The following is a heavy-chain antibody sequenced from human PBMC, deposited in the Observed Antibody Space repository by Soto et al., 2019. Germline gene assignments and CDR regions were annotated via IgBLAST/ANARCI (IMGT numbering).Heavy chain of an antibody. Sequence: GESLKISCQGSGYSFTSYWISWVRQMPGKGLEWMGRIDPSDSYTNYSPSFQGHVTISADKSISTAYLQWSSLKASDTAMYYCARGEYSSSIYYYYGMDVWGQGTTVTVSS. CDR3: ARGEYSSSIYYYYGMDV. J-gene: IGHJ6*02. V-gene: IGHV5-10-1*01. CDR1: GYSFTSYW. CDR2: IDPSDSYT. D-gene: IGHD6-6*01.